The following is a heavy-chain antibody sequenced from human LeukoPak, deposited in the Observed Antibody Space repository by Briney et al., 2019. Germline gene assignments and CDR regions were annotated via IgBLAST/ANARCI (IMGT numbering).Heavy chain of an antibody. D-gene: IGHD3-3*01. J-gene: IGHJ4*02. CDR2: IKQDGSEK. CDR1: GFTFSSYW. Sequence: PGGSLRLSCAACGFTFSSYWMSWVRQAPGKGLEWVANIKQDGSEKYYVDSVKGRFTISRDNAKNSLYLQMKSLRAEDTAVYYCARVTKGYYDFWRGQGTLVTVSS. V-gene: IGHV3-7*01. CDR3: ARVTKGYYDFW.